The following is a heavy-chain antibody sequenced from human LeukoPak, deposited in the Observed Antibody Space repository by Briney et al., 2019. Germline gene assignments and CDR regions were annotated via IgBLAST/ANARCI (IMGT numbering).Heavy chain of an antibody. V-gene: IGHV3-23*01. CDR1: GFTFSSYA. Sequence: GGSLRLSCAASGFTFSSYAMSWVRQAPGKGLEWVSAISGSGGSTYYADSVKGRFTISRDNSKNTLYLQMNSLRAEDTAVYYCARVLDGVGATRSFDYWGQGTLVTVSS. CDR3: ARVLDGVGATRSFDY. D-gene: IGHD1-26*01. CDR2: ISGSGGST. J-gene: IGHJ4*02.